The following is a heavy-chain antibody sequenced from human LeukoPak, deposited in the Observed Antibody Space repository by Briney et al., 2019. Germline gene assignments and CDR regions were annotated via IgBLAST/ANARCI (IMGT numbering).Heavy chain of an antibody. Sequence: GASVKVSCKASGYTFTGYYMHWVRQAPGQELEWMGWINPNSGGTNYAQKFQGRVTMTRDTSISTAYMALSRLRSDDTAVYYCARLHYCTNGVCCDGGYNWFDPWGQGTLVTVSS. D-gene: IGHD2-8*01. CDR1: GYTFTGYY. J-gene: IGHJ5*02. CDR3: ARLHYCTNGVCCDGGYNWFDP. CDR2: INPNSGGT. V-gene: IGHV1-2*02.